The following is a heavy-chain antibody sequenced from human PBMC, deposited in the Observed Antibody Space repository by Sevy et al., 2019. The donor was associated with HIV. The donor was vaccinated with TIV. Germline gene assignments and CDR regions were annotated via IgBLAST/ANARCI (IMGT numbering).Heavy chain of an antibody. J-gene: IGHJ4*02. CDR1: GFTFSSYA. Sequence: GGSLRLSCAASGFTFSSYAMHWVRQAPGKGLEWVEVISYDGSNKYYADSVKGRFTISRDNSKNTLYLQMNSLRAEDTAVYYCAREHCGADCYYGDYFDYWGQGTLVTVSS. V-gene: IGHV3-30-3*01. D-gene: IGHD2-21*02. CDR2: ISYDGSNK. CDR3: AREHCGADCYYGDYFDY.